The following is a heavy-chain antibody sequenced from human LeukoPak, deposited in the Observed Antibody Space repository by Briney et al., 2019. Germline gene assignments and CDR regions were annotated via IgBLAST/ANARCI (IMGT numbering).Heavy chain of an antibody. D-gene: IGHD5-18*01. CDR1: GYSFTSYW. J-gene: IGHJ4*02. Sequence: AGESLKISCKASGYSFTSYWISWARQMPGKGLEWMGIIDPSDSETRYTPSFQGQVTISVDKSLTTADLQWNSLKASDTAMYYCARQTAMGRSGDYWGQGTLVTVSS. CDR3: ARQTAMGRSGDY. CDR2: IDPSDSET. V-gene: IGHV5-51*01.